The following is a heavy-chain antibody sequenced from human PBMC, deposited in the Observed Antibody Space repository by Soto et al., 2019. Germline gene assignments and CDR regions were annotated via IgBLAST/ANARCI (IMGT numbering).Heavy chain of an antibody. V-gene: IGHV4-59*01. CDR1: GGSISSYY. CDR3: ARKVTVFDY. J-gene: IGHJ4*02. CDR2: IYYSGST. Sequence: SETLSLTCTVSGGSISSYYWSWIRQPPGKGLEWIGYIYYSGSTNYNPSLKSRVTISVDTSKNQFSLKLSSVTAADTAVYYCARKVTVFDYWGQGTLVTV. D-gene: IGHD4-17*01.